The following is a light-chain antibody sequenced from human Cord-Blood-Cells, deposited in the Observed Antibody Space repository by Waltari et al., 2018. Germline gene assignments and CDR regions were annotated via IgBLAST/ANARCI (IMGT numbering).Light chain of an antibody. CDR1: QSVLYSSNNKNY. V-gene: IGKV4-1*01. CDR2: WAS. J-gene: IGKJ2*01. Sequence: DIVMTQSPDSLAVSLGERATINCKSSQSVLYSSNNKNYLAWYQQKTGQPPKLLIYWASTRESGVPDRFSGSGSGTDFTLTINSLQAEDVAGYYCQQYYSTPYTFGQGTKLEIK. CDR3: QQYYSTPYT.